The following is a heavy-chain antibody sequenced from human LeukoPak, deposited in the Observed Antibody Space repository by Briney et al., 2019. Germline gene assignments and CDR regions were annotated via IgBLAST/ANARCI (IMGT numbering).Heavy chain of an antibody. D-gene: IGHD5-18*01. CDR1: GGSISSHY. CDR3: ATITRGSIYGYFDF. Sequence: SETLSLTCTVFGGSISSHYWTWIRQPPGKTLEWIGYVFDTGRTKDNPSLKSRLTLSADTSKNQLSLRLSSVPAADTAVYYCATITRGSIYGYFDFWGRGILVTVSS. V-gene: IGHV4-59*11. CDR2: VFDTGRT. J-gene: IGHJ4*01.